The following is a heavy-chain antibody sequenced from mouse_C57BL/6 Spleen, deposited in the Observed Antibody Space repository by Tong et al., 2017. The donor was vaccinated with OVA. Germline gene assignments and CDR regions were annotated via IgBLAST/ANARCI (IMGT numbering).Heavy chain of an antibody. V-gene: IGHV1-69*02. CDR1: GYTFTSYW. CDR2: IYPSDSYT. CDR3: TRSGGNAYYFDY. J-gene: IGHJ2*01. Sequence: VQLQQPGAELVRPGASVKLSCKASGYTFTSYWINWVKQRPGQGLEWIGNIYPSDSYTNYNQKFKDKATLTVDKSASTAYMQLSSQKSEDYAVYYCTRSGGNAYYFDYWGQGTTLTVSS. D-gene: IGHD2-1*01.